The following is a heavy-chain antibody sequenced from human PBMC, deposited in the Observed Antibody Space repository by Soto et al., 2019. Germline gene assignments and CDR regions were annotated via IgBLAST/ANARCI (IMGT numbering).Heavy chain of an antibody. CDR2: VSDDGGNK. CDR3: AKGSYGDYIDS. Sequence: LRLSCAASGFAFSNYPLHWVRQAPGKGLEWVAVVSDDGGNKYYTDSVKGRFTISRDNSKNTMYLQVNSVRVEDTAVYYCAKGSYGDYIDSWGQGILVTVSS. CDR1: GFAFSNYP. V-gene: IGHV3-30*14. J-gene: IGHJ4*02. D-gene: IGHD4-17*01.